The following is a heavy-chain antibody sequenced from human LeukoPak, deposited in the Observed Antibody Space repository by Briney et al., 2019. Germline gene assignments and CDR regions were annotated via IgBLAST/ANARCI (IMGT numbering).Heavy chain of an antibody. CDR1: GYTFTSYD. V-gene: IGHV1-8*03. J-gene: IGHJ4*02. CDR3: ARGSSYYDFWSGYYTGAYFDY. CDR2: MNPNSGNT. Sequence: ASVKVSCKASGYTFTSYDINWVRQATGQGLEWMGWMNPNSGNTGYAQKFQGRVTITRNTSISTAYMELSSLRSEDTVVYYCARGSSYYDFWSGYYTGAYFDYWGQGTLVTVSS. D-gene: IGHD3-3*01.